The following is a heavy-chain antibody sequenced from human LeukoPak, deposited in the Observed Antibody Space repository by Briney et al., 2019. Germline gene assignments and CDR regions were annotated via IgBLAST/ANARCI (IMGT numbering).Heavy chain of an antibody. CDR1: GYSFTSYW. CDR2: IYPGDSDT. CDR3: ARTYYYGSGSYFPLGIDY. V-gene: IGHV5-51*01. Sequence: GESLQISCKGSGYSFTSYWIGRVRQMPGKGLEWMGIIYPGDSDTRYSPSFQGQVTISADKSISTAYLQWSSLKASDTAMYYCARTYYYGSGSYFPLGIDYWGQGTLVTVSS. J-gene: IGHJ4*02. D-gene: IGHD3-10*01.